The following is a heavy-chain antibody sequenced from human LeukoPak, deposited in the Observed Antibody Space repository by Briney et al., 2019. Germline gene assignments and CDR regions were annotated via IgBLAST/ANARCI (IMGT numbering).Heavy chain of an antibody. CDR2: IYHSGRT. CDR3: ARDRATVTNDYWFDP. Sequence: SETLSLTCAVSGGSIISGNWWSWVRQPPGKGLEWIGEIYHSGRTNYNPSLKSRVTISLDKSKNQFSLRLSSVTAADTAVYYCARDRATVTNDYWFDPWGQGTLVTVSS. CDR1: GGSIISGNW. J-gene: IGHJ5*02. V-gene: IGHV4-4*02. D-gene: IGHD4-11*01.